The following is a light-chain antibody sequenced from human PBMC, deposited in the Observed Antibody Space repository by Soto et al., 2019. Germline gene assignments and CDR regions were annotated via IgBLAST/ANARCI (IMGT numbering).Light chain of an antibody. J-gene: IGLJ2*01. V-gene: IGLV2-14*01. Sequence: QSVLTQPASVSGSPGQSITISCTGTSSDVGGYNYVSWFQQHPGKAPNLMIYDVYRRPSGVSYRFSGSKSGNTASLTISGLQAEDEADYYCSSYTTRSTVVFGGGTKPTVL. CDR1: SSDVGGYNY. CDR2: DVY. CDR3: SSYTTRSTVV.